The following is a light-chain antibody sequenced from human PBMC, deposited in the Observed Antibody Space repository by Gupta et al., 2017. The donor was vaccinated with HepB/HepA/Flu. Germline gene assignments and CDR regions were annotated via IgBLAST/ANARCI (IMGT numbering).Light chain of an antibody. CDR3: QHFNNWPPT. J-gene: IGKJ4*01. CDR1: QSVSNN. V-gene: IGKV3-15*01. Sequence: EILMTQSPATLSVSPGEGANLSCRASQSVSNNLAWYQQEPGQAPRLLIYSASNRATGIPARFSGSGSGTKFTLTISSLQSEDFAVYYCQHFNNWPPTFGGGTKVEIK. CDR2: SAS.